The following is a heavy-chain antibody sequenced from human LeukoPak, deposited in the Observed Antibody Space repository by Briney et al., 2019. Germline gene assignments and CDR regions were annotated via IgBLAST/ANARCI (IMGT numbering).Heavy chain of an antibody. CDR2: ISSSSSYI. J-gene: IGHJ5*02. Sequence: GGSVRLSCAASGFTFSSYSMNWVRQAPGKGLEWVSSISSSSSYIYYADSVKGRFTISRDNAKNSLYLQINSLRAEDTAVYYCARERGERVVPAAFFDLWGRGTLVTVSS. CDR1: GFTFSSYS. D-gene: IGHD2-2*01. CDR3: ARERGERVVPAAFFDL. V-gene: IGHV3-21*01.